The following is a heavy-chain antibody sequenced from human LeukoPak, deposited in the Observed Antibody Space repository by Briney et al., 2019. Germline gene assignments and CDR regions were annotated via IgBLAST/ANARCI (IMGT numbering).Heavy chain of an antibody. CDR3: ALDNYYDSSGYLTPGDY. Sequence: GASVKVCCKASGFTFTSYAMQWVRQARGQRLEWIGWIVVGSGNTNYAQKFQERVTITRDMSTSTAYMELRSLRSEDTAVYYCALDNYYDSSGYLTPGDYWGQGTLVTVSS. CDR1: GFTFTSYA. D-gene: IGHD3-22*01. CDR2: IVVGSGNT. V-gene: IGHV1-58*02. J-gene: IGHJ4*02.